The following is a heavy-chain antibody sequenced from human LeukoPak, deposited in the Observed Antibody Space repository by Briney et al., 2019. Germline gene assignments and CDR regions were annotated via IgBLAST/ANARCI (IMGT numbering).Heavy chain of an antibody. J-gene: IGHJ4*02. CDR3: ASEGSWFRDY. Sequence: ASVKVSCKASGGTFSSYAISWVRQAPGQGLEWMGWMNPNSGNTGYAQKFQGRVTMTRNTSISTAYMELSSLRSEDTAVYYCASEGSWFRDYWGQGTLVTVSS. D-gene: IGHD6-13*01. CDR2: MNPNSGNT. V-gene: IGHV1-8*02. CDR1: GGTFSSYA.